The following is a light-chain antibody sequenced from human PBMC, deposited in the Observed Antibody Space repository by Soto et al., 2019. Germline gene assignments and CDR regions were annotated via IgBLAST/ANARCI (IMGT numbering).Light chain of an antibody. Sequence: QSVLTQPASVSGSPGQSITISCTGTTSDVGNYNYVSWYQQHPGKAPKLMIYAVSDRPPGVSDRFSGSKSGITASLTISGLQTEDEADYYCISYTDRQSYLFGTGTKVTVL. CDR2: AVS. V-gene: IGLV2-14*01. CDR3: ISYTDRQSYL. J-gene: IGLJ1*01. CDR1: TSDVGNYNY.